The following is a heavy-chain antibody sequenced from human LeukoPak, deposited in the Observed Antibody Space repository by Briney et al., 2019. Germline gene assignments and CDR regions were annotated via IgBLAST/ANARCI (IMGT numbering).Heavy chain of an antibody. CDR2: INSDGSST. Sequence: GGSLRLSCAASGFTFSSYWMHWVRQAPGKGLVLVSRINSDGSSTSYADSVKGRFTISRDNAKNPLYLQMNSLRAEDTAVYYCARLTLSSGYFWGQGTLVTVSS. D-gene: IGHD3-22*01. CDR3: ARLTLSSGYF. J-gene: IGHJ4*02. V-gene: IGHV3-74*01. CDR1: GFTFSSYW.